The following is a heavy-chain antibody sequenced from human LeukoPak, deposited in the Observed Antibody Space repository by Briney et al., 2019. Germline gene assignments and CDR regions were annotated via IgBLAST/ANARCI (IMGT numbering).Heavy chain of an antibody. J-gene: IGHJ4*02. CDR3: ALWDDFWSDFDH. CDR1: GFTFSSYA. Sequence: PGGSLRLSCAASGFTFSSYAMSWVRQAPGKGLEWVSAISGSGGSTYYADSVKGRFTISRDNSKNTLYLQMNNLRAEDTAVYFCALWDDFWSDFDHWGQGTLVTVSS. CDR2: ISGSGGST. D-gene: IGHD3-3*01. V-gene: IGHV3-23*01.